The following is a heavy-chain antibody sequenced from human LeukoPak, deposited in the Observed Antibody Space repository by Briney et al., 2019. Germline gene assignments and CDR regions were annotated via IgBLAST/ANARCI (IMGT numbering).Heavy chain of an antibody. CDR3: ARGRGYKLDY. D-gene: IGHD5-18*01. V-gene: IGHV4-31*03. J-gene: IGHJ4*02. CDR2: IYYSGST. Sequence: SQTLSLTCTVSGGSISSGGYYWSWIRQHLGKGLEWIGYIYYSGSTYYNPSLKSRVTISVDTSKNQFSLKLSSVTAADTAVFYCARGRGYKLDYWGQGTLVTVSS. CDR1: GGSISSGGYY.